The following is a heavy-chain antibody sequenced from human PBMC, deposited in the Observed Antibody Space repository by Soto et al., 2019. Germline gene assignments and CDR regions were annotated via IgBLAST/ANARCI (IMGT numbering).Heavy chain of an antibody. CDR3: ARCIQQDYYYGMDV. CDR1: GYTFYSHS. J-gene: IGHJ6*02. V-gene: IGHV1-18*01. Sequence: ASVKVSCKASGYTFYSHSISWVRQAPGQGLEWMGRISADNGNTKYAQKFRDRVTMTTDTSTSTVYMELRNLRSDDTAVYYCARCIQQDYYYGMDVWGQGTTVTVSS. D-gene: IGHD5-18*01. CDR2: ISADNGNT.